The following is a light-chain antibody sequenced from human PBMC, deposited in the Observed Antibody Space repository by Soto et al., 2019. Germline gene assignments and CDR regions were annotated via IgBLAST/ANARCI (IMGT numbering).Light chain of an antibody. CDR2: EVT. J-gene: IGLJ1*01. CDR3: SSYTGGNPSYV. CDR1: SSDVGGYDY. Sequence: QSALTQPPSASGFPGQSVTISCTGTSSDVGGYDYVSWYQQHPGKAPKLMIYEVTIRPSGVSDRFSGSKSGNTASLTVSGLQAEDEADYYCSSYTGGNPSYVFGTGTKLTVL. V-gene: IGLV2-8*01.